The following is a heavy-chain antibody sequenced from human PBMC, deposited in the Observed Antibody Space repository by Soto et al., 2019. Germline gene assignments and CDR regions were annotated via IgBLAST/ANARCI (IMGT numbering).Heavy chain of an antibody. D-gene: IGHD2-15*01. V-gene: IGHV4-31*03. J-gene: IGHJ4*02. Sequence: SETLSLTCTVSGGSISSGGYYWSWIRQHPGKGLEWIGYIYYSGSTYYNPSLKSRVTISVDTSKNQFSLKLSSVTAADTAVYYCARVSSVNLLGELLNHYYFDYWGQGTLVTVSS. CDR3: ARVSSVNLLGELLNHYYFDY. CDR1: GGSISSGGYY. CDR2: IYYSGST.